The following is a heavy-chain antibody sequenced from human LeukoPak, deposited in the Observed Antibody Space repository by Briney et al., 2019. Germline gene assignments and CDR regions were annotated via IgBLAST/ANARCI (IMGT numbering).Heavy chain of an antibody. CDR2: IYSSGIT. CDR3: ARGPMTYYYGSSASHPRLNYYFDE. V-gene: IGHV4-4*07. CDR1: GASIRSNY. Sequence: SETLSLTCTVSGASIRSNYWSWIRHPAGQALEGIGLIYSSGITIYTPSLNSRVTMSVHTSKNQLSLNLTSVTAADTAVYYCARGPMTYYYGSSASHPRLNYYFDEWGQGTLVTVSS. D-gene: IGHD3-22*01. J-gene: IGHJ4*02.